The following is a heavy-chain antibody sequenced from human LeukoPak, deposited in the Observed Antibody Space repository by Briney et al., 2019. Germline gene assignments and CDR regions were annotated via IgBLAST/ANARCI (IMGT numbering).Heavy chain of an antibody. J-gene: IGHJ3*02. D-gene: IGHD6-19*01. V-gene: IGHV3-11*04. CDR1: GFTFSDYY. CDR3: ARVAVRDAFDI. Sequence: GGSLRLSCAASGFTFSDYYMSWIRQAPGKGLEWVSYISSSGSTIYYADSVKGRFTISRDNAKISLYLQMNSLRAEDTAVYYCARVAVRDAFDIWGQGTMVTVSS. CDR2: ISSSGSTI.